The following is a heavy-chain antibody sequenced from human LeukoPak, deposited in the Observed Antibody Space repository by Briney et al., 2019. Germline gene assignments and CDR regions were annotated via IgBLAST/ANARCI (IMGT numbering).Heavy chain of an antibody. D-gene: IGHD5-18*01. V-gene: IGHV3-7*03. Sequence: GGSLRLSCAASGFTFTTYWMSWVRQPPGKGLEWVANIKQDGTEKYYVDSVKGRFTISRDNSKNTLYLQMNSLRAEDTAVYYCARSAAGDTAMRTWGQGTLVTVSS. CDR2: IKQDGTEK. CDR3: ARSAAGDTAMRT. CDR1: GFTFTTYW. J-gene: IGHJ5*02.